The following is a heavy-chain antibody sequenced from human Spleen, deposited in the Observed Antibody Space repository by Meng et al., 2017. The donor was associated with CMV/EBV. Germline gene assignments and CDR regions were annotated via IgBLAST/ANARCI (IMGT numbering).Heavy chain of an antibody. D-gene: IGHD1-26*01. Sequence: AASGFNVDDYAMNWVRRATGKGLEWVSRINWNGDNTEYADSVKGRFIISRDNAKNSLYLQMNSLRVEDTALYYCAREEVVGAAFDYWGQGTLVTVSS. V-gene: IGHV3-20*04. J-gene: IGHJ4*02. CDR1: GFNVDDYA. CDR2: INWNGDNT. CDR3: AREEVVGAAFDY.